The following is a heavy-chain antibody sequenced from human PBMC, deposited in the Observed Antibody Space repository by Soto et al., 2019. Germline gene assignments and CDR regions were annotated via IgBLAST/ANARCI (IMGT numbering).Heavy chain of an antibody. CDR2: INAGNGNT. CDR1: GYTFTNYA. Sequence: QVQLVQSGAEEKKPGASVKVSCKASGYTFTNYAIHWVRQAPGQRLEWMGWINAGNGNTRYSQKFQGRVTITRDTSASTAYMELSSLRSEDTALYYCARGEGYSDSSGYYDYWGQGTLVTVSS. CDR3: ARGEGYSDSSGYYDY. D-gene: IGHD3-22*01. V-gene: IGHV1-3*05. J-gene: IGHJ4*02.